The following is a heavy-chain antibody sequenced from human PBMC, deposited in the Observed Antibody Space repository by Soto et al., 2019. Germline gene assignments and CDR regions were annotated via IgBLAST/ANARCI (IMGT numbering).Heavy chain of an antibody. V-gene: IGHV3-30*18. CDR2: ISYDGSNK. Sequence: ESGGGVVQPGRSLRLSCAASGFTFSSYGMHWVRQAPGKGLEWVAVISYDGSNKYYADSVKGRFTISRDNSKNTLYLQMNSLRAEDTAVYYCAKERTSCYPYWGQGTLVTVSS. J-gene: IGHJ4*02. D-gene: IGHD2-2*01. CDR3: AKERTSCYPY. CDR1: GFTFSSYG.